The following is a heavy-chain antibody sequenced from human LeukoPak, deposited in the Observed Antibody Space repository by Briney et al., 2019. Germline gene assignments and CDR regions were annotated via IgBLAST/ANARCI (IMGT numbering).Heavy chain of an antibody. CDR2: IYHSGST. D-gene: IGHD3-10*01. CDR1: GGSISSTNW. J-gene: IGHJ3*02. V-gene: IGHV4-4*02. CDR3: ARYGSEKYSSYVFDI. Sequence: SETLSLTCAVSGGSISSTNWWSWVRQPPGKGLEWIGEIYHSGSTNYNPSLKSRVAISVDKSKNQFSLKLSSVTAADTAVYYCARYGSEKYSSYVFDIWGQGTMVTVSS.